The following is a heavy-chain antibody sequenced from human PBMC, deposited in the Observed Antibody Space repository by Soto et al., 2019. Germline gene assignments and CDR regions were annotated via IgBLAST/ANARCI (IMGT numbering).Heavy chain of an antibody. CDR1: GFTISSIY. Sequence: EVQLVESGGGLVQPGGSLRLSCAASGFTISSIYMTCLRQAPGKGLEWLSVIYSGGTTHYADSVKGRFTISRDNSKSTVYLQVNSLRAEDSAVYYCARQVLWGVTLSGLGHWGQGPLVIVSS. V-gene: IGHV3-66*04. J-gene: IGHJ4*02. CDR3: ARQVLWGVTLSGLGH. CDR2: IYSGGTT. D-gene: IGHD2-21*02.